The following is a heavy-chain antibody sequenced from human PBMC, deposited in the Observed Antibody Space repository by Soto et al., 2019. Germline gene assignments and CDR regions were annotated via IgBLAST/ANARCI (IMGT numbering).Heavy chain of an antibody. J-gene: IGHJ6*02. CDR2: IYHSGST. CDR1: GGPLSSSNW. CDR3: ARSPDSSGYYPRWYYHGMDV. V-gene: IGHV4-4*02. D-gene: IGHD3-22*01. Sequence: SETLSLTCAVSGGPLSSSNWWSWVRQPPGKGREWIGEIYHSGSTNYNPSLKSRVTISVDKSKNQFSLKLSSVTAADTAVYYCARSPDSSGYYPRWYYHGMDVWGQGTTVTVSS.